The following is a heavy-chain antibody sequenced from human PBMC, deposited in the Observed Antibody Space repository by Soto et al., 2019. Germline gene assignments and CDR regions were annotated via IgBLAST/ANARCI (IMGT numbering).Heavy chain of an antibody. CDR2: IYHSGST. Sequence: PSETLSLTCAVSGGSISSSNWWSWVRQPPGKGLEWIGEIYHSGSTNYNPSLKSRVTISVDTSKNQFSLKLSSVTAADTAVYYCARGPRTTVVVAAAMFDPWGQGTLVTVSS. CDR1: GGSISSSNW. J-gene: IGHJ5*02. V-gene: IGHV4-4*02. CDR3: ARGPRTTVVVAAAMFDP. D-gene: IGHD2-15*01.